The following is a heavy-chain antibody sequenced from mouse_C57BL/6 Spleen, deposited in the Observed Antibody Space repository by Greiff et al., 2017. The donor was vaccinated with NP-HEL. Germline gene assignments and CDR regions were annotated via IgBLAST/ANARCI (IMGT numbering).Heavy chain of an antibody. D-gene: IGHD4-1*01. CDR2: ISSGSSTI. CDR1: GFTFSDYG. Sequence: EVHLVESGGGLVKPGGSLKLSCAASGFTFSDYGMHWVRQAPEKGLEWVAYISSGSSTIYYADTVKGRFTISRDNAKNTLFLQMTSLRSEETAMYYCAREMGRWYFDDWGTGTTVTVSS. J-gene: IGHJ1*03. V-gene: IGHV5-17*01. CDR3: AREMGRWYFDD.